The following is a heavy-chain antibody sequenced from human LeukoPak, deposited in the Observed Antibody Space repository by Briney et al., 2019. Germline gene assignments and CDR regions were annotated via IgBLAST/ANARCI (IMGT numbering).Heavy chain of an antibody. CDR3: ADLTGGNGGSCTRNY. CDR1: GFTFSNYG. Sequence: PGGSLRLSCAASGFTFSNYGMHWVRQAPGKGLEWVAFIQYDGSNKYYADSVKGRFTVSRDNSKNMLHLQMSSLRAEDTAVYYWADLTGGNGGSCTRNYWGQGTLVTVSS. J-gene: IGHJ4*02. CDR2: IQYDGSNK. V-gene: IGHV3-30*02. D-gene: IGHD2-8*01.